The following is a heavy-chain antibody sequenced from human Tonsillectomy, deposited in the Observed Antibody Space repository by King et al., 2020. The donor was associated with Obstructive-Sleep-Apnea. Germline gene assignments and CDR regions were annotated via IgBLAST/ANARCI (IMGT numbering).Heavy chain of an antibody. CDR1: GGSISSTNW. CDR3: ARTGNVDYDRSGVPHNWFDP. D-gene: IGHD3-22*01. V-gene: IGHV4-4*02. CDR2: IYHSGST. Sequence: QLQESGPGLVKPSGTLSLTCAVSGGSISSTNWWSWVRQPPGKGLEWIGEIYHSGSTNYNPSLKSRDTISVDESKNQFSLKLTSVTAADTAVYYCARTGNVDYDRSGVPHNWFDPWGQGTLVTVSS. J-gene: IGHJ5*02.